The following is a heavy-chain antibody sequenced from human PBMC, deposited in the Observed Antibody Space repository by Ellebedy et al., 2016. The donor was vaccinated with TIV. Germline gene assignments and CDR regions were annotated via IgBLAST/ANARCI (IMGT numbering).Heavy chain of an antibody. D-gene: IGHD3-3*01. CDR1: GFTFSTYW. CDR2: ISGSGSTI. Sequence: GESLKISXAASGFTFSTYWMHWVRQAPGKGLEWVSYISGSGSTIYYADSVKGRFTISRDNAKDSLYLQMNSLRAEDTAVYYCAIDLWDEPPSPMENWGQGTLVTVSS. J-gene: IGHJ4*02. V-gene: IGHV3-48*04. CDR3: AIDLWDEPPSPMEN.